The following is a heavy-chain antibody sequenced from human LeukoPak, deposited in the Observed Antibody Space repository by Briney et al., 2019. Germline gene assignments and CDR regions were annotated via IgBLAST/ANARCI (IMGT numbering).Heavy chain of an antibody. Sequence: ASVKVSCKASGYTFTGYYMHWVRQAPGQGLEWMGWINPNSGGTNYAQKFQGRVTMTEDTSTDTAYMELSSLRSEDTAVYYCATVLYCSSTSCYVFAFDIWGQGTMVTVSS. D-gene: IGHD2-2*01. CDR3: ATVLYCSSTSCYVFAFDI. CDR2: INPNSGGT. V-gene: IGHV1-2*02. CDR1: GYTFTGYY. J-gene: IGHJ3*02.